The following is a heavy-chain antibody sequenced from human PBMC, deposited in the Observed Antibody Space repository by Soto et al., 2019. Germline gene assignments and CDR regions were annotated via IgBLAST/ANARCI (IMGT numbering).Heavy chain of an antibody. V-gene: IGHV3-7*03. D-gene: IGHD3-16*01. Sequence: EVQLVESGGGLVQPGGSLRLSCAASGFTFSRYWMSWVRQAPGKGLEWVANIKEDGSEKYYVDSVKGRFTISRDNTKNSLDLQMNSLRVEDTAVYYCVRVGRLGGYWGQGTLVTVSS. CDR3: VRVGRLGGY. CDR1: GFTFSRYW. J-gene: IGHJ4*02. CDR2: IKEDGSEK.